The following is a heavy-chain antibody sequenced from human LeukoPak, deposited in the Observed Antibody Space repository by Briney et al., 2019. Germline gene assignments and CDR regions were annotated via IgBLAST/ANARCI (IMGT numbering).Heavy chain of an antibody. Sequence: SETLSLTCTVSGGSISSGDYYWSWIRQPPGKGLEWIGYIYYSGSTYYNPSLKSRLTISVDTSKKQFSLKLSSVTAADTAVYYCASVILPENYFDNWGQGTLVTVSS. V-gene: IGHV4-30-4*01. J-gene: IGHJ4*02. CDR1: GGSISSGDYY. CDR2: IYYSGST. D-gene: IGHD2/OR15-2a*01. CDR3: ASVILPENYFDN.